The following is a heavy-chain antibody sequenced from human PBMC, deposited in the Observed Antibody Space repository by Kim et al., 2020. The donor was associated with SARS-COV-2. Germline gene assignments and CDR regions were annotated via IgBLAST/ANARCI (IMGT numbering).Heavy chain of an antibody. J-gene: IGHJ4*02. CDR2: ISGSGGST. D-gene: IGHD6-19*01. CDR3: AKDQSGSSGWVTGGDY. V-gene: IGHV3-23*01. Sequence: GWSLRLSCAASGFTFSSYAMSWVRQAPGKGLEWVSAISGSGGSTYYADSVKGRFTISRDNSKNTLYLQMNNLRAEDTAVYYCAKDQSGSSGWVTGGDYWGQGTLVTVSS. CDR1: GFTFSSYA.